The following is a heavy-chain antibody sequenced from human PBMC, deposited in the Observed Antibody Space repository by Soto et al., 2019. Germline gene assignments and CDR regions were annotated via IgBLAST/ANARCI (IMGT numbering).Heavy chain of an antibody. CDR1: GYRFTSYA. CDR3: ARGLGLYYFDY. Sequence: GASVKVSCTASGYRFTSYAMHWVRQAPGQRLEWMGWINAGNGNTKYSQKFQGRVTITRDTSASTAYMELSSLRSEDTAVYYCARGLGLYYFDYWGQGTLVTVSS. J-gene: IGHJ4*02. D-gene: IGHD1-26*01. CDR2: INAGNGNT. V-gene: IGHV1-3*01.